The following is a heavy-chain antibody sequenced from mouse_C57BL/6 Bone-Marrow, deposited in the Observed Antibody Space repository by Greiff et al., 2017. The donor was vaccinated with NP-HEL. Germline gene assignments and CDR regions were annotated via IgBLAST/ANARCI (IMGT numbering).Heavy chain of an antibody. CDR1: GFTFSDYG. CDR3: ARHEGDYSNFYFDY. V-gene: IGHV5-15*01. Sequence: DVQLVESGGGLVQPGGSLKLSCAASGFTFSDYGMAWVRQAPRKGPEWVAFISNLAYSIYYADTVTGRFTISRENAKNTLYLEMSSLRSEDTAMYYCARHEGDYSNFYFDYWGQGTTLTVSS. D-gene: IGHD2-5*01. J-gene: IGHJ2*01. CDR2: ISNLAYSI.